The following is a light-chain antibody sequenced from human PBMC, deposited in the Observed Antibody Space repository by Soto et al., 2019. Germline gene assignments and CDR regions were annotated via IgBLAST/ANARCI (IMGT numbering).Light chain of an antibody. J-gene: IGKJ1*01. CDR2: GTS. CDR1: QSVMSGF. V-gene: IGKV3-20*01. CDR3: LQYDSSRT. Sequence: EIVLTQSPGTLSLSPGERATLSCRASQSVMSGFFAWYQQQPGQAPRLLIYGTSSRAAGIPDRFSGSGSGTDFTLTISRLEPEDFAVYYCLQYDSSRTFGPGTKVEMK.